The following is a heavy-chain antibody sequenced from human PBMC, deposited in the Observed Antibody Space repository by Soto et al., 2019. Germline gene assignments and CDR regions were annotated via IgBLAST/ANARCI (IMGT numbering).Heavy chain of an antibody. CDR2: IYYSGST. CDR3: ALSNKDYSLSRWTY. D-gene: IGHD6-13*01. CDR1: GGSISSGDYY. J-gene: IGHJ4*02. V-gene: IGHV4-61*08. Sequence: SETLSLTCTVSGGSISSGDYYWSWIRQPPGKGLEWIGYIYYSGSTNYNPSLKSRVTISVDTSKNQFSLKLSSVTAADTAVYYCALSNKDYSLSRWTYWGQGTLVPVSS.